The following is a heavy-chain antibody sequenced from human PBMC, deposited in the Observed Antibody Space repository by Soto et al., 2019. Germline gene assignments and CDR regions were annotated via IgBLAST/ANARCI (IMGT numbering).Heavy chain of an antibody. J-gene: IGHJ4*02. CDR1: GFTFSSYA. CDR2: ISGGGSST. CDR3: ARDPGSYYFDY. D-gene: IGHD1-26*01. Sequence: GGSLRLSCAASGFTFSSYAMSWVRQAPGKGLEWVSAISGGGSSTYYADSVQGRFTISRDNSKNTLYLQMNSLRAEDTAVYYCARDPGSYYFDYWGQGTLVTVSS. V-gene: IGHV3-23*01.